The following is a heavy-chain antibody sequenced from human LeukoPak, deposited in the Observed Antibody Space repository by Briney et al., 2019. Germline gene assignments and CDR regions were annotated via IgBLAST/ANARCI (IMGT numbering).Heavy chain of an antibody. V-gene: IGHV4-61*05. CDR2: IYYSGST. J-gene: IGHJ5*02. Sequence: SETLSLTCTVSGGSISSSSYYWGWIRQPPGKGLEWIGYIYYSGSTNYNPSLKSRVTISVDTSKNQFSLKLSSVTAADTAVYYCARYYDFWSGRHNWFDPWGQGTLVTVSS. CDR3: ARYYDFWSGRHNWFDP. D-gene: IGHD3-3*01. CDR1: GGSISSSSYY.